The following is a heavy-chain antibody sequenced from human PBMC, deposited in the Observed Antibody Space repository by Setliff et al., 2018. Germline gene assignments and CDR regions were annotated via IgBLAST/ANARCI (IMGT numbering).Heavy chain of an antibody. J-gene: IGHJ4*02. CDR3: ARERMYYNFWSGYSDY. V-gene: IGHV4-4*02. CDR1: GGSISSSNW. Sequence: PSETLSLTCAVSGGSISSSNWWSWVRQPPGKGLEWIGEIYHSGSTNYNPSLKSRVTISVDKSKNQFSLKLSSVTAADTAVYYCARERMYYNFWSGYSDYWGQGTLVTVSS. CDR2: IYHSGST. D-gene: IGHD3-3*01.